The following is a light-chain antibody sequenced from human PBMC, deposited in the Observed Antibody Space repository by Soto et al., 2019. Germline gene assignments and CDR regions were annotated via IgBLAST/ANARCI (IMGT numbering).Light chain of an antibody. Sequence: EIVLTQSPGTLSLSPGERATLSCRASQSVTSSYLAWYQQKPDQAPRLLIYGASSRATGIPDRFSGSGSGTDFTFTISRLEPEEFAVYYCQQYGNSPLTFGGGTKVEIK. CDR3: QQYGNSPLT. J-gene: IGKJ4*01. V-gene: IGKV3-20*01. CDR2: GAS. CDR1: QSVTSSY.